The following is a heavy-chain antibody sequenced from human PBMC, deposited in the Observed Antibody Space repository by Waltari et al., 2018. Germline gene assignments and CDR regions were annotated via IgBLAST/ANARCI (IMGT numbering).Heavy chain of an antibody. Sequence: QVQLVESGGGVVQPGRSLRISCAASGFTSSSYGMHWVRQAPGKGLEWVAVIWYDGSNKYYADSVKGRFTISRDNSKNTLYLQMNSLRAEDTAVYYCASGLGYMDYWGQGTLVTVSS. J-gene: IGHJ4*02. V-gene: IGHV3-33*01. CDR3: ASGLGYMDY. D-gene: IGHD1-1*01. CDR1: GFTSSSYG. CDR2: IWYDGSNK.